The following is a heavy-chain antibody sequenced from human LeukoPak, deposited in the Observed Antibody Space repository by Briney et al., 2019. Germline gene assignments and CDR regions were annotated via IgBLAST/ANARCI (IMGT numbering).Heavy chain of an antibody. CDR3: ARDYRFADYYGSGIPTRAPGY. CDR2: IIPILGIA. D-gene: IGHD3-10*01. V-gene: IGHV1-69*04. J-gene: IGHJ4*02. CDR1: GGTFSSYA. Sequence: ASVKVSCKASGGTFSSYAISWVRQAPGQGLEWMGRIIPILGIANYAQKFQGRVTITADKSTSTAYMELSSLRSEDTAVYYCARDYRFADYYGSGIPTRAPGYWGQGTLVTVSS.